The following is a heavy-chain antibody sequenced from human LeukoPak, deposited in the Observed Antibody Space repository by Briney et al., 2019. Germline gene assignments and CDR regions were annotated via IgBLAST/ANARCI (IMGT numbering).Heavy chain of an antibody. V-gene: IGHV3-30*18. Sequence: GGSLRLSCAASGFTFSSYGMHWVRQAPGKGLEGVAVISYDGSNKYYADSVKGRFTISRDNSKNTLYLQMNSLRAEDTAVYYCAKDRAAAGSMNWFDPWGQGTLVTVSS. D-gene: IGHD6-13*01. CDR2: ISYDGSNK. CDR1: GFTFSSYG. CDR3: AKDRAAAGSMNWFDP. J-gene: IGHJ5*02.